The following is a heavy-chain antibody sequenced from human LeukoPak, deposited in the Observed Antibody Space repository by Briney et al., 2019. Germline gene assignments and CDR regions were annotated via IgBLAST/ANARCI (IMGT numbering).Heavy chain of an antibody. J-gene: IGHJ5*02. D-gene: IGHD3-3*01. Sequence: SETLSPTCTVSGASITSNDYYWGWIRQSPGKGPEWIGSIYYSGGAFYSPSLKSRLSLSVDESKDQISLNLRSVTAADTAVYYCAKNGQSGFSFDPWGQGTLVTVSS. CDR1: GASITSNDYY. CDR3: AKNGQSGFSFDP. CDR2: IYYSGGA. V-gene: IGHV4-39*01.